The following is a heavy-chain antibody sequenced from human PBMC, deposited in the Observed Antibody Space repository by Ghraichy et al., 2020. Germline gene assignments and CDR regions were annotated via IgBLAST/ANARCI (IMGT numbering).Heavy chain of an antibody. CDR1: GLTFSSDC. V-gene: IGHV3-7*01. J-gene: IGHJ3*02. D-gene: IGHD3-22*01. Sequence: GGSLRLTCAASGLTFSSDCKTWVRQAPGQGLELVANINQDGSETYYVDSVKGRFTISRDNTKNSLHLQRNSLRAEETAVYYCARYYDGSGHFDAFDIWGQGTKVKVSS. CDR2: INQDGSET. CDR3: ARYYDGSGHFDAFDI.